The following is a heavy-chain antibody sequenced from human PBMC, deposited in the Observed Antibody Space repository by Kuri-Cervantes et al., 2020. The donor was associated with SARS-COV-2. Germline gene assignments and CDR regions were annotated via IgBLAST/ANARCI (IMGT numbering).Heavy chain of an antibody. CDR1: GFIFSDYA. CDR2: ISFDGRNT. J-gene: IGHJ4*02. Sequence: GESLKISCAASGFIFSDYAIDWVRQAPGKGLEWVAIISFDGRNTHYADSVRGRFTISRDNSKNTLYLQTNSLRAEDTAIYYCAKVILNSDSSTLGRFDFWGLGTLVTVSS. D-gene: IGHD6-13*01. V-gene: IGHV3-30*04. CDR3: AKVILNSDSSTLGRFDF.